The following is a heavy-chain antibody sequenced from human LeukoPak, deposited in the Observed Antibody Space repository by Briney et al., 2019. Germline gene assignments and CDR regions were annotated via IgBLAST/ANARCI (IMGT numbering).Heavy chain of an antibody. J-gene: IGHJ5*02. CDR1: EFTFIRFA. CDR2: ISYDGSNK. D-gene: IGHD6-13*01. CDR3: ARVWVNSSSTNWFDP. V-gene: IGHV3-30*04. Sequence: PGGSLRLSCAASEFTFIRFAMHWVRQAPGKGLEWGAVISYDGSNKYYADSVKGRFTISRDNSKNTLYLQMNSLRAEDTAVYYCARVWVNSSSTNWFDPWGQGTLVTVSS.